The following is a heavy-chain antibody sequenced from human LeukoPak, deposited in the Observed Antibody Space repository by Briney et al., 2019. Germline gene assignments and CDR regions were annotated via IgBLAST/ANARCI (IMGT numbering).Heavy chain of an antibody. D-gene: IGHD3-22*01. CDR1: GFTFSGYE. J-gene: IGHJ4*02. V-gene: IGHV3-23*01. Sequence: GGSLRLSCAASGFTFSGYEMNWVRQPPGKGLEWVSAIGGTNGRTYYADSVKGRFTISRDNSMNTLYLQMNSLRDEDTAVYYCAKHYYDTSGTPRYFDYWGQGTLVTVSS. CDR2: IGGTNGRT. CDR3: AKHYYDTSGTPRYFDY.